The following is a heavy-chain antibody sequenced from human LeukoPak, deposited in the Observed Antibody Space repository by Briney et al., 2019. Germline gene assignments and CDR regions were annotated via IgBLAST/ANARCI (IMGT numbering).Heavy chain of an antibody. CDR3: ARHRTYYYDSSAYPRGDAFDI. D-gene: IGHD3-22*01. Sequence: GASLQISCQGSGSIFTSYWIGWGRQVPGKGLEWMGIIYPGDSDTRYSPSLQGQVTISADKSISTAYLQWSSLKASDTAMYYCARHRTYYYDSSAYPRGDAFDIWGQGTMVTVSS. V-gene: IGHV5-51*01. CDR2: IYPGDSDT. J-gene: IGHJ3*02. CDR1: GSIFTSYW.